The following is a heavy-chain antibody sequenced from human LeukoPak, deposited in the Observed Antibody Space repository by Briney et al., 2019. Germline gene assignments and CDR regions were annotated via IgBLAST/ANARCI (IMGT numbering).Heavy chain of an antibody. CDR3: TRDKERFTIFGVVLFLYFDL. CDR2: IRSKAYGGTT. Sequence: PGGSLRLSPAGSGFIFSSHAMSWVRQAPGKGLEWVGFIRSKAYGGTTEYAASVKGRFTISRDDSNSIAYLQMNSLKTEDTAVYYCTRDKERFTIFGVVLFLYFDLWGRGTLVTVSS. D-gene: IGHD3-3*01. J-gene: IGHJ2*01. CDR1: GFIFSSHA. V-gene: IGHV3-49*04.